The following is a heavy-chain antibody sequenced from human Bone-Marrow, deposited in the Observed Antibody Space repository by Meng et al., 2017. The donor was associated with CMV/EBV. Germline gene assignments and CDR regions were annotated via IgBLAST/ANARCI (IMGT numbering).Heavy chain of an antibody. CDR2: IYPDDSDT. D-gene: IGHD3-3*01. CDR3: ARLSLGTLFGVVIKNYFDY. CDR1: GYSFTSYW. J-gene: IGHJ4*02. Sequence: KVSCKGSGYSFTSYWIGWVRQMPGKGLEWMGIIYPDDSDTRYSPSFQGQVTITADKSLNTAYLQWSSLKASDTAMYYCARLSLGTLFGVVIKNYFDYWGQGTLVTVSS. V-gene: IGHV5-51*01.